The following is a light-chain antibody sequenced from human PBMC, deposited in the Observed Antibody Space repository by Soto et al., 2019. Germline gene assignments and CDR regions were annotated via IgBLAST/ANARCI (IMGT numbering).Light chain of an antibody. CDR3: SSYTSSSTDV. V-gene: IGLV2-14*01. Sequence: QSALTQPASVSGSPGQSITISCTGTSSDVGYYNYVSWYQQHPGKAPKLMIYEVSYRPSGVSNRFSGSKSGNTASLTISGLQAEDEADYYCSSYTSSSTDVFGTGTKVTVL. J-gene: IGLJ1*01. CDR1: SSDVGYYNY. CDR2: EVS.